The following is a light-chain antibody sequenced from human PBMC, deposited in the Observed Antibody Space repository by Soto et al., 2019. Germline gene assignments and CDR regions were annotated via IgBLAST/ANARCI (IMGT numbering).Light chain of an antibody. J-gene: IGKJ4*01. V-gene: IGKV3-20*01. CDR1: QSVTANY. CDR2: GAS. Sequence: VLTQSPGTLSLSPGDRATLSCRASQSVTANYLAWYQQKPGQAPRLLIYGASSRATGIPDRFSGSGSGTDSTLTITRLEPEDFAVYFCQQYGSSPRTFGGGTKVEIK. CDR3: QQYGSSPRT.